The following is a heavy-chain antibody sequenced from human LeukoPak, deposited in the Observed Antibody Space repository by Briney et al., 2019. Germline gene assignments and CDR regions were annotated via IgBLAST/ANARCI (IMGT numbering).Heavy chain of an antibody. V-gene: IGHV1-69*05. CDR3: ASGYCSSTSCYNTVDY. J-gene: IGHJ4*02. CDR1: GGTFSSCA. CDR2: IIPIFGTA. D-gene: IGHD2-2*02. Sequence: SVKVSCKASGGTFSSCAISWVRQAPGQGLEWMGGIIPIFGTANYAQKFQGRVTITTDESTSTAYMELSSLRSEDTAVYYCASGYCSSTSCYNTVDYWGQGTLVTVSS.